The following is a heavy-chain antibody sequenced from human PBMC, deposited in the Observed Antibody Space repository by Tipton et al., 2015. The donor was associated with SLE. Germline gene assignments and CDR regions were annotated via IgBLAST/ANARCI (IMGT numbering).Heavy chain of an antibody. D-gene: IGHD7-27*01. CDR3: AARTGDVLYYYYMDV. J-gene: IGHJ6*03. CDR1: DGSLSDYY. CDR2: ITHRGKT. Sequence: TLSLTCAVYDGSLSDYYWSWFRRPPGKGLEWIGEITHRGKTNYNPSLKSRVTISVDTSKNQFSLKLSSVTAADTVVYYCAARTGDVLYYYYMDVWGKGTTVTVSS. V-gene: IGHV4-34*01.